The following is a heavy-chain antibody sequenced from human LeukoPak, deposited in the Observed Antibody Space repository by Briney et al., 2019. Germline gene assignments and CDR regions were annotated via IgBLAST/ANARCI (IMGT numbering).Heavy chain of an antibody. Sequence: SETLSLTCAFSGGSFSSGTFYWARIRQPPGKELEWIGSIHFSGGTYYNPSLKSRVTISVDTSKNQFSLKVTYVIAAHTAVYYCARPGGRLARSPFDYWGQGTLVTVSS. D-gene: IGHD6-19*01. CDR1: GGSFSSGTFY. J-gene: IGHJ4*02. V-gene: IGHV4-39*01. CDR3: ARPGGRLARSPFDY. CDR2: IHFSGGT.